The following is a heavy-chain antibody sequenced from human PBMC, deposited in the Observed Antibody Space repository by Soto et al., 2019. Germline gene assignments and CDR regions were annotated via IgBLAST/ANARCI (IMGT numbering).Heavy chain of an antibody. J-gene: IGHJ3*01. V-gene: IGHV4-30-4*08. CDR3: ARSHYVLGEFDV. CDR2: IFHSGET. CDR1: GAAISSGDYY. D-gene: IGHD3-10*02. Sequence: QVQLQESGPGLVKPSETLALTCTVSGAAISSGDYYWSWIRQSPGKGLQWNGYIFHSGETYYTPALESRLSISIDASKNQFSLNLNSVTAADPAVYFCARSHYVLGEFDVWDPGTVVTVSS.